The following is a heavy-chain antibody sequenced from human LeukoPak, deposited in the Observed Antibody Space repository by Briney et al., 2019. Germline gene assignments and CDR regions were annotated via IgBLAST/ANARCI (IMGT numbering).Heavy chain of an antibody. V-gene: IGHV3-30*02. CDR3: AKGGVPAAKRPQPYYFDY. CDR2: IRYDGSNK. D-gene: IGHD2-2*01. CDR1: GFTFSSYG. J-gene: IGHJ4*02. Sequence: PGGSLRLSCAASGFTFSSYGMHWVRQAPGKGLEWVAFIRYDGSNKYYADSVKGRFTISRDNSKNTLYLQMNSLRAEDTAVYYCAKGGVPAAKRPQPYYFDYWGQGTLVTVSS.